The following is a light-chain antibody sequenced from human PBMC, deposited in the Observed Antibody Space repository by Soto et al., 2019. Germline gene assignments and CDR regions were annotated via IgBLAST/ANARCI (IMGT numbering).Light chain of an antibody. CDR2: GNS. J-gene: IGLJ1*01. CDR1: SSNIGAGYD. Sequence: QSVLTQPASVSGSPGQSLTISCTGSSSNIGAGYDVHWYQQLPGTAPKLLIYGNSNRPSGVPDRFSGSKSGTSASLAITGLQAEDEADYYCQSYDSSLSGVFGTGTKVTVL. V-gene: IGLV1-40*01. CDR3: QSYDSSLSGV.